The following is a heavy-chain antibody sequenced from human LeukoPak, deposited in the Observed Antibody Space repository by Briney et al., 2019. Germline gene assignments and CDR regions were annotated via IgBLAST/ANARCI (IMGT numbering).Heavy chain of an antibody. J-gene: IGHJ4*02. D-gene: IGHD4-17*01. CDR3: ARRPVAMTTVTTGFDY. CDR2: IYTSGST. CDR1: GGSISSYY. V-gene: IGHV4-4*07. Sequence: SETLSLTCTVSGGSISSYYWSWIRQPAGKGLEWIGRIYTSGSTNYNPSLKSRVTMSVDTSKNQFSLKLSSVTAADTAVYYCARRPVAMTTVTTGFDYWGQGTLVTVSS.